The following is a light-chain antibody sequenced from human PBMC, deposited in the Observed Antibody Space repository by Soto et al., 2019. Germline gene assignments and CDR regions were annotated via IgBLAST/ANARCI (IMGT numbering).Light chain of an antibody. CDR1: QSVSSN. CDR3: QQRSNWLS. CDR2: DAS. Sequence: EIVLTQSPATLSLSPGERATLSCRASQSVSSNLAWYQQKPGQAPRLLIYDASNRATGIPARFSGSGSGTDFTLTISSLEPEDFAVYYCQQRSNWLSLGGGTKVEIK. V-gene: IGKV3-11*01. J-gene: IGKJ4*01.